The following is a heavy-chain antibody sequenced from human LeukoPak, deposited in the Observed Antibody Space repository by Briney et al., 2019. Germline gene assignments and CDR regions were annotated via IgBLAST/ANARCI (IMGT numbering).Heavy chain of an antibody. CDR2: IYHSGST. J-gene: IGHJ5*02. V-gene: IGHV4-59*12. Sequence: SDTLSLTCTVSGVSTSTYYWSWIRQSPGKGLEWIGEIYHSGSTNYNPSLKSRVTISVDKSKNQFSLKLSSVTAADTAVYYCARDLKGSGWYGWFDPWGQGTLVTVSS. CDR3: ARDLKGSGWYGWFDP. CDR1: GVSTSTYY. D-gene: IGHD6-19*01.